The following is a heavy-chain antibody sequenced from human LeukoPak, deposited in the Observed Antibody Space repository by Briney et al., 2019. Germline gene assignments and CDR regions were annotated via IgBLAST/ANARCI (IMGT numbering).Heavy chain of an antibody. CDR1: GFTFSSYG. D-gene: IGHD6-13*01. J-gene: IGHJ4*02. CDR3: AKCYVMYSSSWYFDY. Sequence: GGSLRLSCAASGFTFSSYGMHWVRQAPGKGLEWVAFIRYDGSNKYYADSVKGRFTISRDNSKNTLYLQMNSPRAEDTAVYYCAKCYVMYSSSWYFDYWGQGTLVTVSS. CDR2: IRYDGSNK. V-gene: IGHV3-30*02.